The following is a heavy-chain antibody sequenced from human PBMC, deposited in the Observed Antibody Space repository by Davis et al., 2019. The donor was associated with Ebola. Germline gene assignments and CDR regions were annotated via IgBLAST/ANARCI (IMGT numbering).Heavy chain of an antibody. Sequence: GESLKISCAASGFTVSSNYMSWVRQAPGKGLEWVSVIYSGGSTYYADSVKGRFTISRDNSKNTLYLQMNSLRAEDTAVYYCARDRAEIYDILTGPFDYWGQGTLVTVSS. V-gene: IGHV3-53*01. CDR1: GFTVSSNY. CDR3: ARDRAEIYDILTGPFDY. D-gene: IGHD3-9*01. CDR2: IYSGGST. J-gene: IGHJ4*02.